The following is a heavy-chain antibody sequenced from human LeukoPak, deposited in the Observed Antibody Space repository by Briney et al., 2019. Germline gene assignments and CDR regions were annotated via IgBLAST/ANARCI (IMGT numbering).Heavy chain of an antibody. CDR3: ARGPFYDYGWGSYRGISDY. V-gene: IGHV1-8*01. Sequence: ASVTVSSKASGYTFTIYDIDWVRHAPGQGLGWGGWLNPNSGNTSSSQKFQGRVTMTRSTSISTAYVELSSVRSEDTAVYYCARGPFYDYGWGSYRGISDYWGQGTLLTASS. J-gene: IGHJ4*02. CDR1: GYTFTIYD. CDR2: LNPNSGNT. D-gene: IGHD3-16*01.